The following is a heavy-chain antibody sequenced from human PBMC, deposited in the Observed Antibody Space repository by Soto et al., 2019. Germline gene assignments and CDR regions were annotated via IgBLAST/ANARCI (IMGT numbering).Heavy chain of an antibody. CDR2: ISSSSSYI. Sequence: GGSLRLSCAASGFTFSSYSMNWVRQAPGKGLEWVSSISSSSSYIYYADSVKGRFTISRDNAKNSLYLQMNSLRAEDTAVYYCATTQKGKWLVRNPLAGPFDYWGQGTLVTVSS. D-gene: IGHD6-19*01. CDR3: ATTQKGKWLVRNPLAGPFDY. V-gene: IGHV3-21*01. J-gene: IGHJ4*02. CDR1: GFTFSSYS.